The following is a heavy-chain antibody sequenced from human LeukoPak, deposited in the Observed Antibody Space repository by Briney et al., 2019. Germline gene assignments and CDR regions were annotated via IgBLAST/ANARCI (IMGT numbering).Heavy chain of an antibody. J-gene: IGHJ4*02. V-gene: IGHV3-33*01. D-gene: IGHD7-27*01. CDR3: ARDRDWGCSYCSY. CDR2: IWFDGSNK. CDR1: GFTFSSYG. Sequence: PGGSLRLSCAASGFTFSSYGMHWVRQAPGKGLEWVAVIWFDGSNKYYADSVKGRFTISRDNSKNTLYLQMNSLRAEDTAVYYCARDRDWGCSYCSYLGQGTLVTVSS.